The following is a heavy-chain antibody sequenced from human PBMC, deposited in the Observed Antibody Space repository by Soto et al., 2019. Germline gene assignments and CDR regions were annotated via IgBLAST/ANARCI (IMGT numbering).Heavy chain of an antibody. V-gene: IGHV3-64D*06. D-gene: IGHD2-15*01. J-gene: IGHJ4*02. CDR1: GFIFSEST. CDR2: VSTSGRST. CDR3: VKQEHGLDGVAFDY. Sequence: GGSLRLSCSASGFIFSESTIYWVRQVPGKGLEAISAVSTSGRSTYYADSVKDRFAISRDKSKNTLFLQVGSLRPEDTAIYYCVKQEHGLDGVAFDYWGQETQVTVSS.